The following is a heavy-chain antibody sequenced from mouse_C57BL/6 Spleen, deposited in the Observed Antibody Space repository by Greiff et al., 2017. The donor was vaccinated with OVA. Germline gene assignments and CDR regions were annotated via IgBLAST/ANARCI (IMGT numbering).Heavy chain of an antibody. CDR1: GYTFTSYW. Sequence: QVQLQQPGAELVKPGASVKLSCKASGYTFTSYWMQWVKQRPGQGLEWIGEIDPSDSYTNYNQKFKGKATLTVDTSSSTAYMQLSSLTSEDSAVYYCARQEGFGYEKAWFAYWGQGTLVTVSA. CDR3: ARQEGFGYEKAWFAY. D-gene: IGHD2-2*01. CDR2: IDPSDSYT. V-gene: IGHV1-50*01. J-gene: IGHJ3*01.